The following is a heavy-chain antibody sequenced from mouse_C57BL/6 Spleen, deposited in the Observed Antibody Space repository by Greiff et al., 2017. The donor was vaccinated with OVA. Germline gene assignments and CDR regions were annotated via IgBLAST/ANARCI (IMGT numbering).Heavy chain of an antibody. CDR1: GYTFTSYW. D-gene: IGHD2-1*01. CDR2: IDPSDSYT. V-gene: IGHV1-69*01. J-gene: IGHJ3*01. Sequence: QVQLKQPGAELVMPGASVKLSCKASGYTFTSYWMHWVKQRPGQGLEWIGEIDPSDSYTNYNQKFKGKSTLTVDKSSSTAYMQLSSLTSEDSAVYYCARMDGNYSWFAYWGQGTLVTVSA. CDR3: ARMDGNYSWFAY.